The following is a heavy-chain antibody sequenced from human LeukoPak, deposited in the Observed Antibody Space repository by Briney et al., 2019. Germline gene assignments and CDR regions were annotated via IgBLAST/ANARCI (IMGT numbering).Heavy chain of an antibody. J-gene: IGHJ6*02. Sequence: PSETLSLTCAVYGGSFSGYYWSWIRQPPGKGLEWIGEINHSGSTNYNPSLKSRVTISVDTSKNQFSLKLSSVTAAGTAVYYCARGAGGGRSFQIYYYYGMDVWGQGTTVTVSS. CDR2: INHSGST. D-gene: IGHD6-13*01. CDR3: ARGAGGGRSFQIYYYYGMDV. CDR1: GGSFSGYY. V-gene: IGHV4-34*01.